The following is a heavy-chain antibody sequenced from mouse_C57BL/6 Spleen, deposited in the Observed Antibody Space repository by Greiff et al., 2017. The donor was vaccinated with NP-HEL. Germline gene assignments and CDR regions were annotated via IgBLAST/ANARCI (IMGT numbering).Heavy chain of an antibody. CDR3: ARAFSYFDY. V-gene: IGHV1-81*01. CDR1: GYTFTSYG. Sequence: QVHVKQSGAELARPGASVKLSCKASGYTFTSYGISWVKQRTGQGLEWIGEIYPRSGNTYYNEKFKGKATLTADKSSSTAYMELRSLTSEDSAVYFCARAFSYFDYWGQGTTLTVSS. CDR2: IYPRSGNT. J-gene: IGHJ2*01.